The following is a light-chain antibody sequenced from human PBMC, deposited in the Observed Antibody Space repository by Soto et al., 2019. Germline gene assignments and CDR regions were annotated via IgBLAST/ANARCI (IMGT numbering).Light chain of an antibody. CDR2: LGS. CDR3: LQALKTPYT. J-gene: IGKJ2*01. CDR1: QRLLHSNGNIF. Sequence: EIVMTQSPPSLTVTPGEPASISCRSSQRLLHSNGNIFLDWYLQKPGQTPQLLIYLGSNRASGVPDRVSGSEAGTEFTLKISRVEAEDVGVYYCLQALKTPYTFGQGTKLEIK. V-gene: IGKV2-28*01.